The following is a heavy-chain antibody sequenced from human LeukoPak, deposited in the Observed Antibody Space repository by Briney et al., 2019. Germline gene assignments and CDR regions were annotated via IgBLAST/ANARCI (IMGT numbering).Heavy chain of an antibody. D-gene: IGHD6-13*01. CDR3: ARDLPEGGIAAAGALDY. V-gene: IGHV1-2*02. CDR2: INPNSGGT. J-gene: IGHJ4*02. CDR1: GYTFTGYY. Sequence: ASVKVSCKASGYTFTGYYMHWVRQAPGQGLEWMGWINPNSGGTNYAQKLQGRVTMTRDTSISTAYMELSRLRSDDTAVYYCARDLPEGGIAAAGALDYWGQGTLVTVSS.